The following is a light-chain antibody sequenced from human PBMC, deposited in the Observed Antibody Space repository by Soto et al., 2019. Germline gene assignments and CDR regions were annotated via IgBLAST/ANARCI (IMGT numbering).Light chain of an antibody. CDR3: FSYTSSGTYV. J-gene: IGLJ1*01. V-gene: IGLV2-14*01. CDR2: EVS. Sequence: QPVPTPPASVSGSPGQSSTISCTGTSSDVGNYKYVSWYQPHPGKAPKLMIYEVSNRPSGVSNRFSGSKSGNTASLTISGLQAEDETDYYCFSYTSSGTYVFGTGTKVTV. CDR1: SSDVGNYKY.